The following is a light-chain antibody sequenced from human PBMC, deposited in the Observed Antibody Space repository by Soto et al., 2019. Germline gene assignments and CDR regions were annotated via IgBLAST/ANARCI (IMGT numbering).Light chain of an antibody. Sequence: QSALTQSPSASGTPGQSVTISCTGSSSDVGGHNYVSWYQHHPGKAPKLIIYEVSKRPSGVPDRFSGSKSGKTASLTVSGLQAEDEAVYCCSSTAGNNNLVFGGGTKLTVL. CDR2: EVS. V-gene: IGLV2-8*01. CDR3: SSTAGNNNLV. CDR1: SSDVGGHNY. J-gene: IGLJ3*02.